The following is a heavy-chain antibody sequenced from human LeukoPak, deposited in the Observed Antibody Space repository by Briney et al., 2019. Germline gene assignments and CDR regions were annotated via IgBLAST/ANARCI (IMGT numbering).Heavy chain of an antibody. CDR1: GGSISFYY. D-gene: IGHD6-19*01. Sequence: SETLSLTCTVSGGSISFYYWSWIRQPPGKGLEWIGYIYYSGSTNYNPSLKSRVTISVDTSKNQFSLKLSSVTAADTAVYYCARQRTGYSSGRNWFDPWGQGTLVTVSS. CDR3: ARQRTGYSSGRNWFDP. CDR2: IYYSGST. V-gene: IGHV4-59*08. J-gene: IGHJ5*02.